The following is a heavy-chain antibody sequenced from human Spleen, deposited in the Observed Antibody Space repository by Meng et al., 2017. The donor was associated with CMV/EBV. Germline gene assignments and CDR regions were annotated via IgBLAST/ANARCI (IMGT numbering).Heavy chain of an antibody. CDR2: FDPEDGET. D-gene: IGHD3-3*01. CDR3: AREVEERRITIFGVVNGAFDI. J-gene: IGHJ3*02. CDR1: GYSLIELS. Sequence: ASVKVSCKVSGYSLIELSMQWVRQAPGKGLEWMGGFDPEDGETIFTQKFQGRLTMTEDTSTNTAYMQLSSLRSEDTAVYYCAREVEERRITIFGVVNGAFDIWGQGTMVTVSS. V-gene: IGHV1-24*01.